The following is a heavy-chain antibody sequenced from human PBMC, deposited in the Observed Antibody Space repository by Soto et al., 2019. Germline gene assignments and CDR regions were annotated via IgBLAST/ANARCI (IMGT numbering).Heavy chain of an antibody. CDR1: GFTFNSFG. V-gene: IGHV3-30*18. CDR3: AKDQRVVGATRGYIDY. J-gene: IGHJ4*02. D-gene: IGHD1-26*01. CDR2: ISNDGSYQ. Sequence: HPGGSLRLSCAGSGFTFNSFGMHWVRQAPGKGLEWVAVISNDGSYQYHADSVKGRFIISRDNSKNTLFLQMNGLRAEDTAVYYCAKDQRVVGATRGYIDYWGQGILVTVSS.